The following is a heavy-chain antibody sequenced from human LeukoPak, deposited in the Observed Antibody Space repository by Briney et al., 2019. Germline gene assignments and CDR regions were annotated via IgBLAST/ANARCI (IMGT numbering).Heavy chain of an antibody. CDR1: GYTFTSYY. CDR3: AREYDSSGYYPSY. CDR2: INPNSGGT. V-gene: IGHV1-2*02. J-gene: IGHJ4*02. D-gene: IGHD3-22*01. Sequence: ASVKVSCKASGYTFTSYYMHWVRQAPGQGLEWMGWINPNSGGTNYAQKFQGRVTMTRDTSISTAYMELSRLRSDDTAVYYCAREYDSSGYYPSYWGQGTLVTVSS.